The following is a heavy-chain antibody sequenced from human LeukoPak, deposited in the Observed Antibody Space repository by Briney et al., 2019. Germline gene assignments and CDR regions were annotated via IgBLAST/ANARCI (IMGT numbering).Heavy chain of an antibody. CDR2: ISSSSSTI. CDR3: AREGDSNSADY. Sequence: GGSLRLSCAASGFTFSSYSMNWVRQAPGKGLEWVSSISSSSSTIYYADSVKGRFTISRDNAKNSLYLQMNSLRAEDTAVYYCAREGDSNSADYWGQGTLVTVSS. V-gene: IGHV3-48*01. J-gene: IGHJ4*02. D-gene: IGHD4-11*01. CDR1: GFTFSSYS.